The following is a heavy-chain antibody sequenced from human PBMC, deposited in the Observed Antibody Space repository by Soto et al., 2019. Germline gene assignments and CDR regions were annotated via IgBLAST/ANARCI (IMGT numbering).Heavy chain of an antibody. J-gene: IGHJ6*02. D-gene: IGHD2-8*01. V-gene: IGHV1-2*04. CDR2: INPKSGGT. CDR1: GYSFTDYH. CDR3: ARGDSTDCSNGVCSFFYNHDMDV. Sequence: QVQLVQSGAEVKKPGASVRVSCKASGYSFTDYHIHWVRQAPGQGLEWLRRINPKSGGTSTAQKFQGWVTLTTDTSISTASMELTRLTYADPALYYCARGDSTDCSNGVCSFFYNHDMDVWGQGTTVTVSS.